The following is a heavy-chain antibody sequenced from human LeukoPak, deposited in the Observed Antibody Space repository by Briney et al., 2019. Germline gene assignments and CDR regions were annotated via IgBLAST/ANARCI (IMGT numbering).Heavy chain of an antibody. CDR3: AKDRASHDYGDYAN. J-gene: IGHJ4*02. D-gene: IGHD4-17*01. CDR2: IKKDGSEK. Sequence: GGSLRLSCAASGFTFSSYWMSWVRQAPGKGLEWVANIKKDGSEKYYVDSVRGRFTISRDNAKNSLYLQMNSLRVEDTAVYYCAKDRASHDYGDYANWGQGTLVTVSS. CDR1: GFTFSSYW. V-gene: IGHV3-7*01.